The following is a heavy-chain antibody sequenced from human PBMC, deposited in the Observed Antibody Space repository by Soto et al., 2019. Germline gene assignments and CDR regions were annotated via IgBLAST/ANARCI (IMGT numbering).Heavy chain of an antibody. Sequence: QVQLVQSGAEVKKPGSSVKVSCKASGGTFSSYTISWVRQAPGQGLEWMGRIIPILGIANYAQKFQGRVTITAEKSTSTAYMELSSLRSEDTAVYYCAGGGSGYYAAYWGQGTLVTVSS. CDR3: AGGGSGYYAAY. D-gene: IGHD3-3*01. J-gene: IGHJ4*02. CDR1: GGTFSSYT. CDR2: IIPILGIA. V-gene: IGHV1-69*02.